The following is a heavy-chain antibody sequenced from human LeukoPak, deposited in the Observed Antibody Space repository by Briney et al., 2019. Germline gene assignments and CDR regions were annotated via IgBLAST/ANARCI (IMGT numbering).Heavy chain of an antibody. CDR1: GGSITSNY. V-gene: IGHV4-59*01. CDR3: ARVWSRGWPIDS. CDR2: IYYTGST. J-gene: IGHJ4*02. D-gene: IGHD3-3*01. Sequence: PSETLSLTCTVSGGSITSNYCSCIRQPPGKGLEWIAHIYYTGSTNYNPSLKSRATISVDTSKNQFSLKMSSVTAADTAVYYCARVWSRGWPIDSWGQGALVTVSS.